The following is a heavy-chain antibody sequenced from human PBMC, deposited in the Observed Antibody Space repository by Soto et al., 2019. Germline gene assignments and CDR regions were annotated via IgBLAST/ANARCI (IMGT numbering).Heavy chain of an antibody. D-gene: IGHD2-21*02. CDR3: ARVSYCGGDCSIYYYGMDV. CDR2: INHSGST. CDR1: GGSFSGYY. V-gene: IGHV4-34*01. Sequence: SETLSLTCAVYGGSFSGYYWSWIRQPPGKGLEWIGEINHSGSTNYNPSLKSRVTISVDTSKNQFSLKLSSVTAADTAVYYCARVSYCGGDCSIYYYGMDVWGQGTTVTVSS. J-gene: IGHJ6*02.